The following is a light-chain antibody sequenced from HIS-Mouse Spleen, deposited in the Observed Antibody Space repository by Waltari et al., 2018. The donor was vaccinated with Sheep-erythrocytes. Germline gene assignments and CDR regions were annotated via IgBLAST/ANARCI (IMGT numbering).Light chain of an antibody. V-gene: IGLV2-14*03. Sequence: QSALTQPASVSGSPGQSSTISCTGTRSDVGGSNYVSWYQPHPGKAPKLMIYDVSNRPSGVSNRFSGSKSGNTASLTISGLQAEDEADYYCSSYTSSSTWVFGGGTKLTVL. CDR2: DVS. J-gene: IGLJ3*02. CDR1: RSDVGGSNY. CDR3: SSYTSSSTWV.